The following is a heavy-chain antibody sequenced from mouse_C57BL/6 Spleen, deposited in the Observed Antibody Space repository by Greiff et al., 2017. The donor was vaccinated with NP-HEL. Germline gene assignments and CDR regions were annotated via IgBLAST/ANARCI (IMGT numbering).Heavy chain of an antibody. CDR3: ARRSDDYDGGDYAMDY. J-gene: IGHJ4*01. CDR1: GYTFTSYW. V-gene: IGHV1-69*01. D-gene: IGHD2-4*01. Sequence: QVQLQQPGAELVMPGASVKLSCKASGYTFTSYWMHWVKQRPGQGLEWIGEIDPSDSYTNYNQKFKGKSTLTVDKSTSTAYMQLNSLTSEDSAVYYCARRSDDYDGGDYAMDYWGQGTSVTVSS. CDR2: IDPSDSYT.